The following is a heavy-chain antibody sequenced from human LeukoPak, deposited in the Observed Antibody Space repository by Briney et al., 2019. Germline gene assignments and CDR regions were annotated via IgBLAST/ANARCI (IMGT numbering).Heavy chain of an antibody. V-gene: IGHV3-23*01. D-gene: IGHD2-2*02. J-gene: IGHJ6*02. CDR2: ISGSGGST. CDR1: GFTFSSYA. Sequence: QPGGSLRLSCAASGFTFSSYAMSWVRQAPGKGLEWVSAISGSGGSTYYADSVKGRFTISRDNSKNTLYLQMNSLRAEDTAVYYCAKTRYCSSTSCYTGVFYYYYGMDVWGQGTTVTVSS. CDR3: AKTRYCSSTSCYTGVFYYYYGMDV.